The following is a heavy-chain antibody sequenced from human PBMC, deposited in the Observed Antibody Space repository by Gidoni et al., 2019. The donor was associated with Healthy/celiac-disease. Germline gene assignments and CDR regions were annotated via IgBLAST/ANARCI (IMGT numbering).Heavy chain of an antibody. CDR3: ARVQESVGATRWYYYYGMDV. D-gene: IGHD1-26*01. Sequence: EVQLVESAGGLVKPRGSLRLSCAASGFPFSSYSMTWVRQAPGKGLEWVSSISSSSSYIYYADSVKGRFTISRDNAKNSLYLQMNSLRAEDTAVYDCARVQESVGATRWYYYYGMDVWGQGTTVTVSS. V-gene: IGHV3-21*01. CDR2: ISSSSSYI. J-gene: IGHJ6*02. CDR1: GFPFSSYS.